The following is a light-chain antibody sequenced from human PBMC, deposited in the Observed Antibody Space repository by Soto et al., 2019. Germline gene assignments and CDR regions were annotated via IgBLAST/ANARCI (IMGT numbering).Light chain of an antibody. CDR1: SSNIGSNP. Sequence: QSVLTQPPSASGTPGQRVTISCSGSSSNIGSNPVNWYQQLPGTAPKLLIYSYNQRPSGVPDRFSGSKSGTSASLAISGLQSEDESDYYCAAWDDSLKGYVFGTGTKVTVL. CDR2: SYN. J-gene: IGLJ1*01. V-gene: IGLV1-44*01. CDR3: AAWDDSLKGYV.